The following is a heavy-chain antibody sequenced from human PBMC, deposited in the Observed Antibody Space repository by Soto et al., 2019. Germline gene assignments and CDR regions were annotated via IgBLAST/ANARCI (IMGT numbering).Heavy chain of an antibody. V-gene: IGHV6-1*01. CDR2: TYYRSKWYN. J-gene: IGHJ4*02. CDR1: GDSVSSNSAA. CDR3: AREGYPVYSSSSWFDY. D-gene: IGHD6-6*01. Sequence: SQTLSLTCAISGDSVSSNSAAWKWIRQSPSRGLEWLGRTYYRSKWYNDYAVSVKSRITINPDTSENQFSLQLNSVTPEDTAVYYCAREGYPVYSSSSWFDYWGQGTLVTVST.